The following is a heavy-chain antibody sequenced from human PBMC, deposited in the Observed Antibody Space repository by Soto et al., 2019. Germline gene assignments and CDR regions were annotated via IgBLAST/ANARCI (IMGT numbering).Heavy chain of an antibody. CDR3: ARATSYYDFWSGYSVPTNWFDP. J-gene: IGHJ5*02. D-gene: IGHD3-3*01. Sequence: SQTLSLPCAISGDSVSSNSAAWNWIRQSPSRGLEWLGRTYYRSKWYNDYAVSVKSRITINPDTSKNQFSLQLNSVTPEDTAVYYCARATSYYDFWSGYSVPTNWFDPWGQGTLVTV. CDR2: TYYRSKWYN. CDR1: GDSVSSNSAA. V-gene: IGHV6-1*01.